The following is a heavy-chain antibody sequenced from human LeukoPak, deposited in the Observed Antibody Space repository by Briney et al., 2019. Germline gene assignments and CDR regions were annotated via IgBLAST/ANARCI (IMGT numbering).Heavy chain of an antibody. CDR2: IIPIFGTA. J-gene: IGHJ4*02. V-gene: IGHV1-69*13. CDR3: ARVLRGPLGYCSGGSCPFDY. D-gene: IGHD2-15*01. Sequence: SVKVSCKASGGTFSSYAISWVRQAPGQGLEWMGGIIPIFGTANYAQKFQGRVTITADESTSTAYMELSSLRSEDTAVYYCARVLRGPLGYCSGGSCPFDYWGQGTLVTVSS. CDR1: GGTFSSYA.